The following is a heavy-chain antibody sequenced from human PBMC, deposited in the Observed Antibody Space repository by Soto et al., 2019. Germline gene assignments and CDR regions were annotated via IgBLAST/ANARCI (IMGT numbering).Heavy chain of an antibody. CDR2: ITAGNGDT. J-gene: IGHJ1*01. CDR3: ATFHGGVLH. V-gene: IGHV1-3*01. CDR1: GYTFTSSA. Sequence: QVQLVQSGAEVKRPGASVKVSCKASGYTFTSSAMHWVRQAPGQRLEWMGWITAGNGDTKYSQKFQGRVTITSDTSAITAYMGLSILKPEDTSVYYCATFHGGVLHLGQGPLVAVPS. D-gene: IGHD4-17*01.